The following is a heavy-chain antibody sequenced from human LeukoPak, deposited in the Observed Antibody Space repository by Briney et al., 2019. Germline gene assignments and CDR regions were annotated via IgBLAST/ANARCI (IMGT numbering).Heavy chain of an antibody. CDR1: GFTFSSYA. V-gene: IGHV3-23*01. CDR2: ISGSGGST. J-gene: IGHJ6*02. D-gene: IGHD6-19*01. CDR3: ANMLAVAGTSLYYYYGMDV. Sequence: GGSLRLSCAASGFTFSSYAMSWVRQAPGKGLDWVSAISGSGGSTYYADSVKGRFTISRDNSKNTLYLQMNSLRAEDTAVHYCANMLAVAGTSLYYYYGMDVWGQGTTVTVSS.